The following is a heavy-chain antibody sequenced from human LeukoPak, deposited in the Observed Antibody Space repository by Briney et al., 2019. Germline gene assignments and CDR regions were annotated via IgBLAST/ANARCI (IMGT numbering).Heavy chain of an antibody. J-gene: IGHJ6*04. CDR2: IDWNSGSI. Sequence: PGWSLRLSCAASGFTFNDYAMHWVRQAPGKGLEWVSGIDWNSGSITYADSVKGRFTISRDNAKNSLYLQMNSLRAEDTAVYYCAELGITMIGGVWGKGTTVTISS. CDR1: GFTFNDYA. CDR3: AELGITMIGGV. V-gene: IGHV3-9*01. D-gene: IGHD3-10*02.